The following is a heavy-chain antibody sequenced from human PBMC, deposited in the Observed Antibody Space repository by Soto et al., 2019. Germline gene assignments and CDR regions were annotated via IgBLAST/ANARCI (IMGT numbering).Heavy chain of an antibody. Sequence: PSETLSLTCTVSGGSVNSGSYYWNWIRQPPGKGLEWLGYVFYSGNSNYKPSVRSRVAISVDTSKNQFFLRLSSVTAADTAVYYCARSYTLMVAALGEWGQGTLVTVSS. D-gene: IGHD3-16*01. CDR3: ARSYTLMVAALGE. CDR2: VFYSGNS. CDR1: GGSVNSGSYY. V-gene: IGHV4-61*01. J-gene: IGHJ1*01.